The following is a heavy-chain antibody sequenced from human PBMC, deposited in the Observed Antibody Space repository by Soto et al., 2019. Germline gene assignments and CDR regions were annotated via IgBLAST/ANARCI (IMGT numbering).Heavy chain of an antibody. CDR2: ISGYNGNT. Sequence: ASVKVSCKASGYTFTSYYISWVRQAPGQGLEWMGWISGYNGNTNYAQKLQGRVTMTTDTSTSTAYMDLEMNSLRAEDTAVYYCAKGDTYYYDSSGYNKVFQQWGQGTQVTVSS. CDR3: AKGDTYYYDSSGYNKVFQQ. D-gene: IGHD3-22*01. J-gene: IGHJ1*01. CDR1: GYTFTSYY. V-gene: IGHV1-18*01.